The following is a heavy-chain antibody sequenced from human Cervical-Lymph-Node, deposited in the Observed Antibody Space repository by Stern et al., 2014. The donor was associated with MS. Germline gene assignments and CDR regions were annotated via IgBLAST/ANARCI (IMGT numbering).Heavy chain of an antibody. CDR3: ARDTSSPERSDW. D-gene: IGHD1-1*01. Sequence: VQLVESGGGVLQPGGSLRLSCTASGFTVRRDYMTWVRQAPGKGLEWVSLITNVGSTFYTDSVKGRFPISRDDSKNTVYLHMTSLRAEDTAMYYCARDTSSPERSDWWGQGTLVTVSS. CDR2: ITNVGST. CDR1: GFTVRRDY. V-gene: IGHV3-53*01. J-gene: IGHJ4*02.